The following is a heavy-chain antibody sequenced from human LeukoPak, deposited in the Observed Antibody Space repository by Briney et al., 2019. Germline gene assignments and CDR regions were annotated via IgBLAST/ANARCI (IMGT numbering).Heavy chain of an antibody. CDR1: GFTFDDYG. D-gene: IGHD3/OR15-3a*01. V-gene: IGHV3-20*04. CDR2: INWNGGST. J-gene: IGHJ4*02. CDR3: ARDIEGWTHFDY. Sequence: GGSLRLSCAASGFTFDDYGMSWVRQAPGKGLEWVSGINWNGGSTGYADSVKGRFTISRDNAKNSLYLQMNSLGAGDTALYYCARDIEGWTHFDYWGQGTLVTVSS.